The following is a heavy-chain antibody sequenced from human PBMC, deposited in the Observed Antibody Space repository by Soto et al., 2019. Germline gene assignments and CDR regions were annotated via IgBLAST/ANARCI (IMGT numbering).Heavy chain of an antibody. CDR3: ASSPRGYCSSTSCRELGNYYGMDV. D-gene: IGHD2-2*01. J-gene: IGHJ6*02. Sequence: EVQLVQSGAEVKKPGESLRISCKGSGYSFTSYWISWVRQMPGKGLEWMGRIDPSDSYTNYSPSFQGHVTISADKSISTAYMHRSXXKASDTAMYYCASSPRGYCSSTSCRELGNYYGMDVWGQGTTVTVSS. CDR2: IDPSDSYT. V-gene: IGHV5-10-1*01. CDR1: GYSFTSYW.